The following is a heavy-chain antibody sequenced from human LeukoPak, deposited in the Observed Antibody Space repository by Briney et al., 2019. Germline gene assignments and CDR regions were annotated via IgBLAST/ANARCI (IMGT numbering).Heavy chain of an antibody. CDR1: GGSISSSSYY. D-gene: IGHD1-26*01. Sequence: SETLSLTCTVSGGSISSSSYYWGWIRQPPGKGLEWIGSIYYSGSTYYNPSLKSRVTISVDTSKNQFSLKLSSVTAADTAVYYCAVGATTDHIDYWGQGTLVTVSS. V-gene: IGHV4-39*07. CDR3: AVGATTDHIDY. J-gene: IGHJ4*02. CDR2: IYYSGST.